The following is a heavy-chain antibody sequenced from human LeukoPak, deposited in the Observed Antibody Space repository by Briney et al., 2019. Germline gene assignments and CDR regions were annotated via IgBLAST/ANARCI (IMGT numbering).Heavy chain of an antibody. Sequence: GRSLRLSCAASGFTFSSYAMPWVRQAPGKGLEWVAVISYDGSNKYYADSVKGRFTISRDNSKNTLYLQMNSLRAEDTAVYYCARVRSRGPTLNYGMDVWGQGTTVTVSS. CDR1: GFTFSSYA. V-gene: IGHV3-30-3*01. J-gene: IGHJ6*02. CDR3: ARVRSRGPTLNYGMDV. CDR2: ISYDGSNK. D-gene: IGHD2-8*01.